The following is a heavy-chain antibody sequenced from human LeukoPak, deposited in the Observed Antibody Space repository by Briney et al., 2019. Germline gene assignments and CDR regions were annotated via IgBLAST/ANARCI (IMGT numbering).Heavy chain of an antibody. J-gene: IGHJ4*02. V-gene: IGHV4-4*09. Sequence: SETLSLTCTVSGGSISSYYWSWIRQPPGKGLEWIGYIYTSGSTNYNPSLKSRVTISVDTSKNQFSLKLSSVTAADTAVYYCARHRAAPTSGFAYWGQGPLVTVSS. CDR1: GGSISSYY. CDR2: IYTSGST. D-gene: IGHD6-6*01. CDR3: ARHRAAPTSGFAY.